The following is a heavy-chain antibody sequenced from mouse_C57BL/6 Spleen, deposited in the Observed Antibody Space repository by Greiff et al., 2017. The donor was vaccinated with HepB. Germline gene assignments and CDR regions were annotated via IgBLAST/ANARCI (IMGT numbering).Heavy chain of an antibody. V-gene: IGHV1-4*01. D-gene: IGHD2-4*01. CDR2: INPSSGYT. CDR1: GYTFTSYT. Sequence: VQLQQSGAELARPGASVKMSCKASGYTFTSYTMHWVKQRPGQGLEWIGYINPSSGYTKYNQKFKDKATFTADKSSSTAYMQLSSLTSEDSAVYFCARSRDYDEFAYWGQGTLVTVSA. J-gene: IGHJ3*01. CDR3: ARSRDYDEFAY.